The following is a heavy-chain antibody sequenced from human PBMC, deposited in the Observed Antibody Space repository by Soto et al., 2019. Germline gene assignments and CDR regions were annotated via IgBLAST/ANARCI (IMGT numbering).Heavy chain of an antibody. D-gene: IGHD3-22*01. J-gene: IGHJ4*02. CDR2: IIPILGIA. CDR3: ARPYYYDSSGYYY. CDR1: GGTFSSYT. Sequence: SVKVSCKASGGTFSSYTISWVRQAPGQGLEWMGRIIPILGIANYARKFQGRVTITADKSTSTAYMELSSLRSEDTAVYYCARPYYYDSSGYYYWGQGTLVTVSS. V-gene: IGHV1-69*02.